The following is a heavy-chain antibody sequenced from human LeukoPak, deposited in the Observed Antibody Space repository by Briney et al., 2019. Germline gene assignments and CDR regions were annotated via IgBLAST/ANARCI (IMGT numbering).Heavy chain of an antibody. CDR3: AREDWGPRFDP. D-gene: IGHD7-27*01. J-gene: IGHJ5*02. CDR2: INHDGTDK. CDR1: GFTSTSYW. V-gene: IGHV3-7*05. Sequence: GGSLRLSCAASGFTSTSYWMTWVRQAPGKGLHWVANINHDGTDKNYADSVKGRFTISRDNAKRSVFLQMNSLRAEDTGLYYCAREDWGPRFDPRDQGTLVTVSS.